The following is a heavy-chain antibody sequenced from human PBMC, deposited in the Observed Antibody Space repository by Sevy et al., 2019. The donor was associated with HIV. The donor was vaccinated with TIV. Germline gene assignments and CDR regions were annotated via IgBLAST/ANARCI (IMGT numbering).Heavy chain of an antibody. Sequence: GGSLRLSCAASGLTFSSYAMSWVRQAPGKGLEWVSVISGSGGSTHYADSVKGRFTISSDNSNNTLYLQMNSLRAEDTAVYYCVKSMGAPGPFDFWGQGTLVTVSS. CDR3: VKSMGAPGPFDF. V-gene: IGHV3-23*01. CDR1: GLTFSSYA. J-gene: IGHJ4*02. CDR2: ISGSGGST. D-gene: IGHD6-13*01.